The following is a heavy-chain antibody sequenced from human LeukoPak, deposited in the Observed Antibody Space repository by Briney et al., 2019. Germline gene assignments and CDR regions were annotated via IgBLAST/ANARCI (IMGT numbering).Heavy chain of an antibody. J-gene: IGHJ4*02. CDR2: IYPGDSDT. V-gene: IGHV5-51*01. Sequence: GESLKISCKGSGYSFTSYWIGWVRQMPGKGLEWMGIIYPGDSDTRYSPSFQGQVTISADKSISTAYLQWSSLKASDTATYYCARRAHYYDSSGYTLFDYWGQGTLVTVSS. CDR3: ARRAHYYDSSGYTLFDY. D-gene: IGHD3-22*01. CDR1: GYSFTSYW.